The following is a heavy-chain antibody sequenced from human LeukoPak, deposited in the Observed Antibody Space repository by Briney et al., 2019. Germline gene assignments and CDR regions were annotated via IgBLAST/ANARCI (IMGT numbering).Heavy chain of an antibody. Sequence: AAVTVSCKASGDTFTGDYMHWVRQAPGQRLEWRGWINANSGGTNYAQKFQGRVTITRDTSISTAYMELSRLRSDDTAVYYCAREGQWQLSFFDYWGQGTLVTVSS. J-gene: IGHJ4*02. CDR3: AREGQWQLSFFDY. V-gene: IGHV1-2*02. CDR1: GDTFTGDY. D-gene: IGHD1-26*01. CDR2: INANSGGT.